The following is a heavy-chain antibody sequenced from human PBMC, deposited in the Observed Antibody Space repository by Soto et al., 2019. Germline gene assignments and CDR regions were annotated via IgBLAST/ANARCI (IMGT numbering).Heavy chain of an antibody. CDR3: ARQKQDGPGGGESYYYYYYGRDV. CDR2: IIPIFGTA. V-gene: IGHV1-69*13. Sequence: SVKVSCKASGGTFSSYAISWVQQAPGQGLEWMGGIIPIFGTANYAQKFQGRVTITADESTSTAYMELSSLRSEDTAVYYCARQKQDGPGGGESYYYYYYGRDVRGQGSTVAVSS. D-gene: IGHD3-10*01. CDR1: GGTFSSYA. J-gene: IGHJ6*02.